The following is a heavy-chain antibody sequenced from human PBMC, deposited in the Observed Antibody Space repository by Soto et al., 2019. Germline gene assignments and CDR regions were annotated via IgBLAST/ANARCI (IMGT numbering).Heavy chain of an antibody. V-gene: IGHV4-61*01. CDR2: IYYSGST. CDR3: ASVMAPSHNWFAP. Sequence: SETLSLTCTVSGGSVSSGSYYWSWIRQPPGKGLEWIGYIYYSGSTNYNPSLKSRVTISADTSKNQFSLKLRSVTAADTAVYSCASVMAPSHNWFAPWGQGTLVPVSS. D-gene: IGHD2-21*01. J-gene: IGHJ5*02. CDR1: GGSVSSGSYY.